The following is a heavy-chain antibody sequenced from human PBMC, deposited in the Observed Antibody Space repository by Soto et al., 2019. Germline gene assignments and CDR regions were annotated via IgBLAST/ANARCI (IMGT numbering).Heavy chain of an antibody. CDR1: GFTFSSYS. CDR2: ISSSSSYI. D-gene: IGHD3-22*01. Sequence: GGSLRLSCAVSGFTFSSYSMNWVRQAPGKGLGWVSSISSSSSYIYYADSVKGRFTISRDNAKNSLYLQMNSLRAEDTAVYYCARSYYYDSSGNYYGAFDIWGQGTMVTVSS. J-gene: IGHJ3*02. CDR3: ARSYYYDSSGNYYGAFDI. V-gene: IGHV3-21*01.